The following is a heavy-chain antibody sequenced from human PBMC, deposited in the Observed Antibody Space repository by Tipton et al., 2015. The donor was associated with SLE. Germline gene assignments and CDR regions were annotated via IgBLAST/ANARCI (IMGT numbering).Heavy chain of an antibody. CDR1: GFTFSSYG. CDR3: ARAQQQLVPFDY. D-gene: IGHD6-13*01. J-gene: IGHJ4*02. CDR2: ISYDGSNK. V-gene: IGHV3-30*19. Sequence: SLRLSCAASGFTFSSYGMHWVRQAPGKGLEWVAVISYDGSNKYYADSVKGRFTISRDNSKNTLYLQMNSLRAEDTAVYYCARAQQQLVPFDYWGQGTLVTVSS.